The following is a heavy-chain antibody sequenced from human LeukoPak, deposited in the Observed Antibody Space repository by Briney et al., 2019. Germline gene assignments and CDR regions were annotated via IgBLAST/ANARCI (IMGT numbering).Heavy chain of an antibody. CDR3: ARVTYDILTGYYDNWFDP. CDR1: GGSISSGGYY. J-gene: IGHJ5*02. Sequence: SETLSLTCTVSGGSISSGGYYWSWIRQPPGKGLEWIGYIYYSGSTYYNPSLKSRVTISVDTSKNQFSLKLSSVTAADTAVYYCARVTYDILTGYYDNWFDPWGQGTLVTVSS. V-gene: IGHV4-30-4*08. D-gene: IGHD3-9*01. CDR2: IYYSGST.